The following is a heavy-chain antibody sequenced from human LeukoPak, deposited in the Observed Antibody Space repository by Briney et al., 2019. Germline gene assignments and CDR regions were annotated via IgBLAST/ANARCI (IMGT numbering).Heavy chain of an antibody. Sequence: PSETLSLTCTVSGGSISSGSYYWSWIRQPAGKGLEWIGRIYTSGSTNYNPSLKSRVTISADTSKNQFSLKLSSVTAADTAVYYCARTVAGNNWFDPWGQGTLVTVSS. J-gene: IGHJ5*02. CDR2: IYTSGST. CDR1: GGSISSGSYY. CDR3: ARTVAGNNWFDP. V-gene: IGHV4-61*02. D-gene: IGHD6-19*01.